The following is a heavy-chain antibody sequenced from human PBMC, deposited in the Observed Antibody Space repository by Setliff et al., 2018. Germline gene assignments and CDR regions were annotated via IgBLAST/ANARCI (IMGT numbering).Heavy chain of an antibody. CDR2: INHRGST. CDR3: ARGGTFRYFDY. CDR1: GGTFSDYY. V-gene: IGHV4-34*01. J-gene: IGHJ4*02. Sequence: PSETLSLTCAAYGGTFSDYYWTWIRQPPGKGLEWVGEINHRGSTNYNPSLKSRVTISVDTSKNQFSLKLRSVTAADTAVYYCARGGTFRYFDYWGQGTPVTVSS.